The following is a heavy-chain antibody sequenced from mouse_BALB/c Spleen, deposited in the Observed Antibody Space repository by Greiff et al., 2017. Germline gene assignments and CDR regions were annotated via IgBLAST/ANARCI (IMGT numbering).Heavy chain of an antibody. CDR2: INPSTGYT. V-gene: IGHV1-7*01. Sequence: QVQLQQSGAELAKPGASVKMSCKASGYTFTSYWMHWVKQRPGQGLEWIGYINPSTGYTEYNQKFKDKATLTADKSSSTAYMQLSSLTSEDSAVYYCAGGDGPYAMDYWGQGTSVTVSA. CDR1: GYTFTSYW. D-gene: IGHD2-3*01. CDR3: AGGDGPYAMDY. J-gene: IGHJ4*01.